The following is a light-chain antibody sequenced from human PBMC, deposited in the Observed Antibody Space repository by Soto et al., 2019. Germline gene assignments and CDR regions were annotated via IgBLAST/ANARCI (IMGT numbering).Light chain of an antibody. CDR1: QVVNSN. CDR2: GAS. CDR3: QQHNNLPFT. Sequence: EILLTQSPVTLSVSPGERATLSCRARQVVNSNLAWYQQKPGQAPRLLIYGASTRATGIPASFIGNGSGTEFTLTASSLQPEDFAVYYCQQHNNLPFTFGPGTKVDIK. V-gene: IGKV3-15*01. J-gene: IGKJ3*01.